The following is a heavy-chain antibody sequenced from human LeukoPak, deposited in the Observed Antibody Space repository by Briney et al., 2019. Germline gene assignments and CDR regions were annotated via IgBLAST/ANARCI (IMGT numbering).Heavy chain of an antibody. CDR2: IYYSGST. Sequence: SETLSLTCTVSGYSISSGYYWGWIRQPPGKGLEWIGYIYYSGSTNYNPSLKSRVTISVDTSKNQFSLKLSSVTAADTAVYYCARGDQLLAVDAFDIWGQGTMVTVSS. V-gene: IGHV4-61*01. CDR3: ARGDQLLAVDAFDI. D-gene: IGHD2-2*01. CDR1: GYSISSGYY. J-gene: IGHJ3*02.